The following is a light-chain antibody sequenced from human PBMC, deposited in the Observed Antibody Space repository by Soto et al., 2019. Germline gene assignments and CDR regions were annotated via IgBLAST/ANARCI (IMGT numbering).Light chain of an antibody. CDR3: QQYGSSPRT. V-gene: IGKV3-20*01. CDR2: GAS. J-gene: IGKJ1*01. CDR1: QTIYSN. Sequence: IGMTQSPATVSVSXGEXXXXSXXASQTIYSNVAWYQQRPGQPPRLLIYGASSRATGIPDRFSGSGSGTDFTLTISRLEPEDFAVYYCQQYGSSPRTFGQGTKVDI.